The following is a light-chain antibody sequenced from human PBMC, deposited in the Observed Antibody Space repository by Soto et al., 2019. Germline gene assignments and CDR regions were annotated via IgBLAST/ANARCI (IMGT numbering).Light chain of an antibody. CDR1: QTISSW. Sequence: EIQMTQSPSSLSASVGDRVTITCRASQTISSWLAWYQQKQGKAPKXLIYKASTLKSGVPSRFSGSGSGTELTITISSLQPDDFETYYCQHYNSYSEAFGQGTKVDIK. V-gene: IGKV1-5*03. J-gene: IGKJ1*01. CDR2: KAS. CDR3: QHYNSYSEA.